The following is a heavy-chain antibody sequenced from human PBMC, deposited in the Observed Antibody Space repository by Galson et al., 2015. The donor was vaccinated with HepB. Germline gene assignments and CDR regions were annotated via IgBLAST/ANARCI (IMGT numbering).Heavy chain of an antibody. CDR3: ARTQHYYDSSGYEQYFDY. Sequence: SVKVSCKASGYTFTSYGISWVRQAPGQGLEWMGWISAYNGNTNYAQKLQGRVTMTTDTSTSTAYMELRSLRSDDTAVYYCARTQHYYDSSGYEQYFDYWGQGTLVTVSS. CDR2: ISAYNGNT. D-gene: IGHD3-22*01. V-gene: IGHV1-18*01. CDR1: GYTFTSYG. J-gene: IGHJ4*02.